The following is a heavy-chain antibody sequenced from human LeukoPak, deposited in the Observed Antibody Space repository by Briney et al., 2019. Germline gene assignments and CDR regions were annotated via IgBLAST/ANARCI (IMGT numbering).Heavy chain of an antibody. CDR2: IIPIFGTA. J-gene: IGHJ6*04. V-gene: IGHV1-69*06. Sequence: GASVEVSCKASGGTFTIYAISWVRQAPGQGLEWMGGIIPIFGTANYAQKFQGRVTITADKSTSTAYMELSSLRSEDTAVYYCARWGANMVRGVIFSYYGMDVWGKGTPVTVSS. D-gene: IGHD3-10*01. CDR3: ARWGANMVRGVIFSYYGMDV. CDR1: GGTFTIYA.